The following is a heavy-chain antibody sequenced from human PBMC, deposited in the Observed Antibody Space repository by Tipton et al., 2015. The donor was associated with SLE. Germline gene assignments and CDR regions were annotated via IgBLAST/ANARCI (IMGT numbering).Heavy chain of an antibody. CDR2: IYYSGST. V-gene: IGHV4-39*01. D-gene: IGHD3-22*01. CDR3: ARTQYYYDSSGYYWNWFDP. CDR1: GGSIGSSDYY. J-gene: IGHJ5*02. Sequence: TLSLTCTVSGGSIGSSDYYWGWIRQPPGKGLEWIGNIYYSGSTYYNPSLKSRVTTSVDTSKNQFSLKLSSVTAADTAVYYCARTQYYYDSSGYYWNWFDPWGQGILVTVSS.